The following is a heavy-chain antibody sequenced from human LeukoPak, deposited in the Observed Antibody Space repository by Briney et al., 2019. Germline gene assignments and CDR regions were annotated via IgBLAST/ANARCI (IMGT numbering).Heavy chain of an antibody. CDR1: GFTFSSYA. V-gene: IGHV3-30-3*01. CDR2: ISYDGSNK. CDR3: ARDVCGGDCYLDY. J-gene: IGHJ4*02. Sequence: GGSLRLSCAASGFTFSSYAMHWVRQAPGKGLEWVAVISYDGSNKYYADSVKGRFTISRDNSKSTLYLQMNSLRAEDTAVYYCARDVCGGDCYLDYWGQGTLVTVSS. D-gene: IGHD2-21*01.